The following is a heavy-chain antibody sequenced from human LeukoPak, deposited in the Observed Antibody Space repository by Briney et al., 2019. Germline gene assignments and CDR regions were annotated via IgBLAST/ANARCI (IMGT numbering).Heavy chain of an antibody. V-gene: IGHV1-8*02. CDR3: ARGRRYGGYRMGDY. D-gene: IGHD5-12*01. Sequence: ASVKVSCKASGYTFTSYGINWVRQATGQGLEWMGWMNPNSGNTGYAQKFQGRVTMTRNTSISTAYMELSSLRSEDTAVYYCARGRRYGGYRMGDYWGQGTLVTVSS. CDR2: MNPNSGNT. J-gene: IGHJ4*02. CDR1: GYTFTSYG.